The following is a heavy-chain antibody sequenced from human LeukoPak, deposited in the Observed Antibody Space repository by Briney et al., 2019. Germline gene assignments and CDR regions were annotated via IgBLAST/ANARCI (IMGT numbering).Heavy chain of an antibody. CDR2: IYYSGGT. CDR3: ARRVSGPLKVDY. J-gene: IGHJ4*02. D-gene: IGHD6-25*01. V-gene: IGHV4-39*01. CDR1: GVSISSSSYY. Sequence: PSETLSLTCTVSGVSISSSSYYWGWIRQPPGKGLEWIGSIYYSGGTYYNPSLKSRVTISVDTSKNQFSLKLSSVTAADTAVYYCARRVSGPLKVDYWGQGTLVTVSS.